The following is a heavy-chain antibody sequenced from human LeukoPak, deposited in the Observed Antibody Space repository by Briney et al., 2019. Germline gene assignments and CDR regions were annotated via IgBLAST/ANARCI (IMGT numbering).Heavy chain of an antibody. CDR1: GFTLSTYA. D-gene: IGHD3-22*01. CDR2: ISSSSSYI. V-gene: IGHV3-21*01. CDR3: AKGDSSGPWTAFDY. J-gene: IGHJ4*02. Sequence: GGSLRLSCAASGFTLSTYAMNWVRQAPGKGLEWVSSISSSSSYIYYADSVKGRFTISRDNSKNTLYLQMNSLRTEDTAVYYCAKGDSSGPWTAFDYWGQGTLVTVSS.